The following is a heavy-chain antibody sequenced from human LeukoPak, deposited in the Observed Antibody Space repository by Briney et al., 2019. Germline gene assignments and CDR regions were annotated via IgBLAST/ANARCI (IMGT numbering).Heavy chain of an antibody. J-gene: IGHJ6*03. V-gene: IGHV3-48*03. CDR3: ARAYSGYDYGYYYYYMDV. D-gene: IGHD5-12*01. CDR2: ISSSGSTI. CDR1: GFTFSSYE. Sequence: PGGSLRLSCAASGFTFSSYEMNWVRQAPGKGLDWVSYISSSGSTIYYADSVKGRFTISRDNAKNSLYLQMNSLRAEDTAVYYCARAYSGYDYGYYYYYMDVWGKGTTVTVSS.